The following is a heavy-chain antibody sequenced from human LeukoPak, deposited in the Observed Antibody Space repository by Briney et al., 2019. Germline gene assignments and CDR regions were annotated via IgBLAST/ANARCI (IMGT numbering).Heavy chain of an antibody. V-gene: IGHV3-66*02. J-gene: IGHJ6*02. Sequence: GGSLRLSCVVSGFTVSSNYMTWVRQAPGKGLEWVSDINSGGSTYYADSVKGRFTISRVNSKNTLYLQMNSLRAEDTAVYYCARVDVWGQGTTVTVSS. CDR2: INSGGST. CDR3: ARVDV. CDR1: GFTVSSNY.